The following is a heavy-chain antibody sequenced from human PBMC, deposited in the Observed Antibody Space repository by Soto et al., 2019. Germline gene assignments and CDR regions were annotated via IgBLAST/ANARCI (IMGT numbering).Heavy chain of an antibody. Sequence: GSLRLSCVASGFKFASHAMHWVRQAPGKGLEWVAVISYDGSNKYYADSVKGRFTISRDNSKNTLYLQMNSLRAEDTAVYYCATEISTYYYDSSGQDLDYWGQGTLVTVSS. CDR1: GFKFASHA. CDR3: ATEISTYYYDSSGQDLDY. J-gene: IGHJ4*02. D-gene: IGHD3-22*01. V-gene: IGHV3-30*03. CDR2: ISYDGSNK.